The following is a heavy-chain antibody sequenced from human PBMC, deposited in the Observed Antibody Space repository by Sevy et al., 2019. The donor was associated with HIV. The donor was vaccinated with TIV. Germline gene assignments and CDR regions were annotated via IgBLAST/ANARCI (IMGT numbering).Heavy chain of an antibody. Sequence: GGSLRLSSAASGFIFTTYWMSWVRQAPGKGLEWVATIKHDGSEKYYVDSVKGRFTISRDNAKNSVYLQMNSLRVEDSAVYYCARMSSGWAPLDYWGQGTLVTVSS. V-gene: IGHV3-7*01. CDR1: GFIFTTYW. D-gene: IGHD6-19*01. CDR2: IKHDGSEK. CDR3: ARMSSGWAPLDY. J-gene: IGHJ4*02.